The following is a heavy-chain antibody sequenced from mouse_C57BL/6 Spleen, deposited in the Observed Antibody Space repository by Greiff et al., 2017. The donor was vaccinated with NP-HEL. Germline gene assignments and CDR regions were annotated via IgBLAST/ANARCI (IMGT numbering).Heavy chain of an antibody. D-gene: IGHD4-1*01. CDR2: ISSGSSTI. CDR3: ARLTGTSYYFDY. CDR1: GFTFSDYG. V-gene: IGHV5-17*01. Sequence: EVKLEESGGGLVKPGGSLKLSCAASGFTFSDYGMHWVRQAPEKGLEWVAYISSGSSTIYYADTVKGRFTISRDNAKNTLFLQMTMLRSEDTAMYYCARLTGTSYYFDYWGQGTTLTVSS. J-gene: IGHJ2*01.